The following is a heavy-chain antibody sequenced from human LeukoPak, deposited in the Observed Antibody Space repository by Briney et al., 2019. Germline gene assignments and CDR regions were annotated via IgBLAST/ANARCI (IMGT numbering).Heavy chain of an antibody. V-gene: IGHV1-46*01. D-gene: IGHD3-16*01. J-gene: IGHJ4*02. CDR1: GYTFTGYY. CDR2: INPSGGST. Sequence: ASVKVSCKASGYTFTGYYMHWVRQAPGQGLEWMGIINPSGGSTSYAQKFQGRVTMTRDTSTSTVYMELSSLRSEDTAVYYCARASLGDLFYSDFWGQGTLVTVSS. CDR3: ARASLGDLFYSDF.